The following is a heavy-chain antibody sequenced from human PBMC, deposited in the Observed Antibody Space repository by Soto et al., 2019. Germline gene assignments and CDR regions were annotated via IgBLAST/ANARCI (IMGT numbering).Heavy chain of an antibody. CDR3: LKASTVTGVGGYR. V-gene: IGHV3-74*03. CDR1: GFAFSSYW. CDR2: ISSDGRNT. Sequence: EVQLVESGGGLVQPGGSLRLSCAASGFAFSSYWMQWVRQPPGKGPVWVSRISSDGRNTTYADPVKGRFTISRDNAKNTLHLQMTSLTDDDTAVYYCLKASTVTGVGGYRWGQGTLVTVSS. D-gene: IGHD6-19*01. J-gene: IGHJ5*02.